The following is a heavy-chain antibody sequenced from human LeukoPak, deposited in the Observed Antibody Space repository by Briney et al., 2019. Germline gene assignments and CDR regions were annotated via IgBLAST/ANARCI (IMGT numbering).Heavy chain of an antibody. J-gene: IGHJ4*02. Sequence: ASVKVSCKASGYTFTSYYMHWVRQAPGQGLEWMGIINPSGGSTSYAQKFQGRVTMTRDTSTSTVYMELSSLRSEDTAVYCCATSGAETGTVNYWGQGTLVTVSS. CDR1: GYTFTSYY. CDR2: INPSGGST. D-gene: IGHD1-1*01. CDR3: ATSGAETGTVNY. V-gene: IGHV1-46*03.